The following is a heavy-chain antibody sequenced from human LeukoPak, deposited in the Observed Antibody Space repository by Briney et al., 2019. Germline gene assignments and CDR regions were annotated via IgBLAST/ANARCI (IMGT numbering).Heavy chain of an antibody. J-gene: IGHJ5*02. Sequence: PGGSLRLSCAASGLTFSDYYMSWIRQAPGKGLEWLSSINIGGTNTHYADSVKGRFTISRDNAKKSLYLEMTNLRAEDTAVYYCATDGAGFDTWGQGVLVTVSS. V-gene: IGHV3-11*01. CDR2: INIGGTNT. CDR1: GLTFSDYY. CDR3: ATDGAGFDT.